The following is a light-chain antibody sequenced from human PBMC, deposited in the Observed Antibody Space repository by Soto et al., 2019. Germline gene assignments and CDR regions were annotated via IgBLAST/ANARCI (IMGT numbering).Light chain of an antibody. CDR3: TSYTSDSSYV. CDR1: SSDIGRYNF. J-gene: IGLJ1*01. V-gene: IGLV2-14*01. Sequence: QSVLTQPASMSGSPGQSITISCTGTSSDIGRYNFVSWYQHHPGKAPKLIIYEATKRPSGVSYRFSGSKSGNTASLTISGLQAEDEADYYCTSYTSDSSYVFGSGTKVTVL. CDR2: EAT.